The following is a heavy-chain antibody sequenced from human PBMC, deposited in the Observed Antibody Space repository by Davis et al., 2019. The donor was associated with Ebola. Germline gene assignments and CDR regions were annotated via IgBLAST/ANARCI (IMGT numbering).Heavy chain of an antibody. CDR2: IFPGDSDT. D-gene: IGHD6-19*01. J-gene: IGHJ5*02. V-gene: IGHV5-51*01. CDR3: ARLRLDSSGWVYNWFDP. Sequence: GESLKISCKGSGYSFTSYWIVWVRQMPGKGLECMGIIFPGDSDTRYSPSFQGHVTISADKSISTAYLQWSSLKASDTAMYYCARLRLDSSGWVYNWFDPWGQGTLVTVSS. CDR1: GYSFTSYW.